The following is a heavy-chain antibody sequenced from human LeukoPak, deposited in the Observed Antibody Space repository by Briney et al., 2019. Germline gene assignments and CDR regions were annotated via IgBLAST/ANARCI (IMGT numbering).Heavy chain of an antibody. V-gene: IGHV3-7*01. Sequence: GGTLRLSCAASGFTLRNYGMSWVRQAPGKGLEWVANIKQDGSEKYYVDSVKGRFTISRDNAKNSLYLQMNSLRAEDTAAYYCARVTYYYDSSGYAYWGQGTLVTVSS. CDR3: ARVTYYYDSSGYAY. J-gene: IGHJ4*02. D-gene: IGHD3-22*01. CDR2: IKQDGSEK. CDR1: GFTLRNYG.